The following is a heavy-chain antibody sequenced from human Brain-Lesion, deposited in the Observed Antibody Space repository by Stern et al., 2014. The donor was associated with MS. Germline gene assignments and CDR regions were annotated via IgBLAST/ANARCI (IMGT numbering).Heavy chain of an antibody. D-gene: IGHD3-3*01. CDR2: VNPNTGGT. CDR3: ARDQRGITIFGVVTDYYYLGMDV. CDR1: GYIFTGYY. J-gene: IGHJ6*02. Sequence: VQLEESGAEVKKPGASVKVSCTTSGYIFTGYYIHWVRQAPGQGLEWMGWVNPNTGGTKNAQKFQGRVTMSRDTSISTAYVELSSLTSDDTAVYYCARDQRGITIFGVVTDYYYLGMDVWGQGTTVTVSS. V-gene: IGHV1-2*02.